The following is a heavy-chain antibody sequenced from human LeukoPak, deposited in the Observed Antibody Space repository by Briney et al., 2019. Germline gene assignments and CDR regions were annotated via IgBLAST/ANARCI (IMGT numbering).Heavy chain of an antibody. D-gene: IGHD1-20*01. CDR3: AKETSITGAGDF. Sequence: SETLSLTCTVSGGSISSYYWSWIRQPPGKGLEWIGYIYYSGSTNYNPSLKSRVTISVDTSKNQFSLKLNSVTAADTAVYYCAKETSITGAGDFWGQGALVTVSS. CDR1: GGSISSYY. V-gene: IGHV4-59*12. CDR2: IYYSGST. J-gene: IGHJ4*02.